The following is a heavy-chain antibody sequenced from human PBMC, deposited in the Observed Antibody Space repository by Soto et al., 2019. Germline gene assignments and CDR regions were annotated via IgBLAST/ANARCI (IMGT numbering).Heavy chain of an antibody. D-gene: IGHD4-17*01. Sequence: GGSPGLSCAAPGFTFCRDGMSWVRQAPGKGLEWVSLITDNGGSTYYADSVKGRFTISRDNTKNTLFLQMNSLRAEDTAVYYCAKERATTTAFDYWGQGALVAVSS. J-gene: IGHJ4*02. V-gene: IGHV3-23*01. CDR2: ITDNGGST. CDR3: AKERATTTAFDY. CDR1: GFTFCRDG.